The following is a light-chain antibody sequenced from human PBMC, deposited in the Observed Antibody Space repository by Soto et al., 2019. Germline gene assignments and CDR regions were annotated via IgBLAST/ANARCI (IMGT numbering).Light chain of an antibody. CDR1: QSLVDNDGNIY. Sequence: VVMTQSPLSLPVTLGQPASISCRSSQSLVDNDGNIYLIWFQQRPGQSPRRLVYSVSNRASGVPDRFSGSGSGTDFTLKISGVEAEDVGVYYCMQGTHWPWTFGQGTKVEIK. J-gene: IGKJ1*01. V-gene: IGKV2-30*01. CDR3: MQGTHWPWT. CDR2: SVS.